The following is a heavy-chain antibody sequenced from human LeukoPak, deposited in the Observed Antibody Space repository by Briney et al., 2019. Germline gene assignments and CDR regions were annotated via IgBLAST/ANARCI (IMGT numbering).Heavy chain of an antibody. CDR2: ISSSSSTI. Sequence: PAGGSLRLFCAASGFTFSSYSMNWVRQAPGKGLEWVSYISSSSSTIYYADSVKGRFTISRDNAKNSVYLQMNSLRDEDTAVYYCARDQGSSGWYAYYFDYWGQGTLVTVSS. CDR3: ARDQGSSGWYAYYFDY. V-gene: IGHV3-48*02. CDR1: GFTFSSYS. D-gene: IGHD6-19*01. J-gene: IGHJ4*02.